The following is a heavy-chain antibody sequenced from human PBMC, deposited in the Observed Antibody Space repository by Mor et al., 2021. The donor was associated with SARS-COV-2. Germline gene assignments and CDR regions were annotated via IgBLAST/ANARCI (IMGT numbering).Heavy chain of an antibody. CDR3: ARAVAAARFHYYYYMDV. V-gene: IGHV3-30*01. J-gene: IGHJ6*03. D-gene: IGHD6-6*01. Sequence: FTISRDNSKNTLYLQMNSLRAEDTAVYYCARAVAAARFHYYYYMDVWGKGTTVTVSS.